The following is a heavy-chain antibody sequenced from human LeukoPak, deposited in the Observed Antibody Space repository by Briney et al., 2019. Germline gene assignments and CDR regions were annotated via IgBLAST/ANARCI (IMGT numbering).Heavy chain of an antibody. D-gene: IGHD4-23*01. J-gene: IGHJ5*02. CDR2: IYYSGST. CDR1: GGSISSGDYY. Sequence: SQTLSLTCTVSGGSISSGDYYWSWIRQPPGKGLEWIGYIYYSGSTYYNPSLKSRVTISVDTSKNQLSLKLSSVTAADTAVYYCARADYGGNSVSDPWGQGTLVTVSS. CDR3: ARADYGGNSVSDP. V-gene: IGHV4-30-4*08.